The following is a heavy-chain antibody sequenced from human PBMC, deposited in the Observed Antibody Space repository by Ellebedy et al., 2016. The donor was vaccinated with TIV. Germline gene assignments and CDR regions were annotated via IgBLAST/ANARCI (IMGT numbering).Heavy chain of an antibody. J-gene: IGHJ4*02. CDR2: ISPDSVNT. Sequence: GESLKISCAASGFTFSQHYMSWVRQAPGKGLEWLSYISPDSVNTNYGDSVKGRFTISRDNAKNTLYLQMNSLRAEDTAVYYCTSYCGGDCYWGGYWGQGTLLTVSS. D-gene: IGHD2-21*02. V-gene: IGHV3-11*06. CDR3: TSYCGGDCYWGGY. CDR1: GFTFSQHY.